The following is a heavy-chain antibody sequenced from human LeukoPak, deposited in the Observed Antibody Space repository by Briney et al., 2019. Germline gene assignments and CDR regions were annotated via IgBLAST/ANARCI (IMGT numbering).Heavy chain of an antibody. D-gene: IGHD5-24*01. CDR2: IYYSGSI. CDR1: GGSISSSSSY. Sequence: PSETLSLTCSVSGGSISSSSSYWGWIRQPPGRGLEWIGSIYYSGSIFDNSALKSRGTISVDTAKNQFSLKLSAVTAADTAVFCCARHRSGWLQSSFASWGQRTLVTLSS. CDR3: ARHRSGWLQSSFAS. J-gene: IGHJ4*02. V-gene: IGHV4-39*01.